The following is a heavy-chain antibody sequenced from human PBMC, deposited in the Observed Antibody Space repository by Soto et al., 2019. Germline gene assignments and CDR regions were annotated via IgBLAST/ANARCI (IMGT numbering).Heavy chain of an antibody. J-gene: IGHJ6*02. CDR2: TRNKANSYTT. Sequence: GGSLRLSCAASGFTFSDHYMDWVRQAPGKGLEWLGRTRNKANSYTTEYAASVKGRFIISRDDSRNSLYLQMNSLKTEDTAVYYCARISTFEGMDVWGQGTTVTVSS. CDR3: ARISTFEGMDV. CDR1: GFTFSDHY. D-gene: IGHD3-3*01. V-gene: IGHV3-72*01.